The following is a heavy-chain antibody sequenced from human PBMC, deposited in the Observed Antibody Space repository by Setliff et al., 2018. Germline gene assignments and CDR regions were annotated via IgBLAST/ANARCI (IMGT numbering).Heavy chain of an antibody. J-gene: IGHJ5*02. CDR3: GRGFSRIEGWGNWFDP. CDR1: GGSVSNSGFF. CDR2: IYDSGSS. D-gene: IGHD2-15*01. V-gene: IGHV4-39*01. Sequence: SETLSFTCTVSGGSVSNSGFFWGWLRQAPGKGLEWIGNIYDSGSSNYNASLKSRLIITRDTSKNQISLKLTSVPAADTAVYYCGRGFSRIEGWGNWFDPWGQGILVTVSS.